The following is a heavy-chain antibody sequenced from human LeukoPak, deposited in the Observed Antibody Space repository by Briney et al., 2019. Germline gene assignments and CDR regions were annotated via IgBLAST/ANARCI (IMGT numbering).Heavy chain of an antibody. CDR2: IHYSGST. D-gene: IGHD3-22*01. V-gene: IGHV4-59*01. Sequence: SETLSLTCTVSGDSISSYYWSWIRHPPGEGLEWLGNIHYSGSTSYSPSLRSRVTLSVDASRNEFSLNLNSVTAADTAIYYCATYDSSDPGFDSWGQGILVTVSS. CDR1: GDSISSYY. CDR3: ATYDSSDPGFDS. J-gene: IGHJ4*02.